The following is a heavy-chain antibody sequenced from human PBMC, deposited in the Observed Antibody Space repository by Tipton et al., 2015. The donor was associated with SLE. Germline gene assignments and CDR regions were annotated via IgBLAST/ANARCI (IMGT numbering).Heavy chain of an antibody. CDR1: GGSISSHY. CDR2: ISSNGGST. D-gene: IGHD2-15*01. Sequence: LSLTCTVSGGSISSHYWSWVRQAPGKGLEYVSAISSNGGSTYYADSVKGRFTISRDNAKNSLYLQMNSLRAEDTAVYYCARYCSGGSCYRSAYYYYYGMDVWGQGTTVTVSS. V-gene: IGHV3-64*04. CDR3: ARYCSGGSCYRSAYYYYYGMDV. J-gene: IGHJ6*02.